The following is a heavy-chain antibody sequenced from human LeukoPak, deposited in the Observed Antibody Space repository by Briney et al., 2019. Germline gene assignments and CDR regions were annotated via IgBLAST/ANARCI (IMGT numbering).Heavy chain of an antibody. CDR3: ARDGRGFLRFEY. J-gene: IGHJ4*02. D-gene: IGHD1-26*01. Sequence: SSETLSLXCAVSGYSISSGYYWGWIRQPPGKGLEWIGSIYHSGSTYYNPSLKGRVTISVDTSKNQFSLKLSSVTAADTAVYYCARDGRGFLRFEYWGQGTPVTVSS. CDR1: GYSISSGYY. CDR2: IYHSGST. V-gene: IGHV4-38-2*02.